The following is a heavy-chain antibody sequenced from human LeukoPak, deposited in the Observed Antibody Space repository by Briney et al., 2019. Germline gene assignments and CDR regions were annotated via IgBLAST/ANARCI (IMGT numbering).Heavy chain of an antibody. CDR1: GGSISSYY. CDR2: IYYSGST. CDR3: ACGYSYGDDAFDI. D-gene: IGHD5-18*01. Sequence: SETLSLTCTVSGGSISSYYWCWIRQPPGKGLEWIGYIYYSGSTNYNPSLKSRVTISVDTSKNQFSLKLSSVTAADTAVYYCACGYSYGDDAFDIWGQGTMVTVSS. V-gene: IGHV4-59*01. J-gene: IGHJ3*02.